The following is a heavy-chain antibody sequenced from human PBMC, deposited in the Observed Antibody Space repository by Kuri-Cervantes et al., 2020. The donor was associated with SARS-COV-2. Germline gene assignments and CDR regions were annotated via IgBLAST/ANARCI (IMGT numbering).Heavy chain of an antibody. Sequence: ASVKVSCKVSGYTLTELSMHWVRQAPGQGLEWMGWISAYNGNTSYAQKLQGRVTMTTDTSTSTAYMELRSLRSDDTAVYYCARLGVDYDFWSGYYRPFDYWGQGTLVTVSS. J-gene: IGHJ4*02. CDR2: ISAYNGNT. CDR3: ARLGVDYDFWSGYYRPFDY. V-gene: IGHV1-18*01. CDR1: GYTLTELS. D-gene: IGHD3-3*01.